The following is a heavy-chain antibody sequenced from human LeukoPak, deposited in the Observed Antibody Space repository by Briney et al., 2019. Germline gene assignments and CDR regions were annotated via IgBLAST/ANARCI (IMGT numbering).Heavy chain of an antibody. J-gene: IGHJ3*02. Sequence: ASVEVSCKASGYTFTSYYIHWVRQAPGQGLEWMGLINPSGDSTRYSHKFQGTVTMTRDTSTSTVYMELSSLKSEDTAVYYCAREDLYDGGGPDGFDIWGQGTMVTVSS. CDR1: GYTFTSYY. D-gene: IGHD3-22*01. V-gene: IGHV1-46*01. CDR2: INPSGDST. CDR3: AREDLYDGGGPDGFDI.